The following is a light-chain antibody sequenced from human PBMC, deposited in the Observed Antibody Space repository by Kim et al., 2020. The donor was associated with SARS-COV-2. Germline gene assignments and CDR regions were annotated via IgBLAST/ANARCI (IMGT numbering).Light chain of an antibody. CDR3: AAWDDSLSGPVV. CDR1: SSNIGSNY. CDR2: SNN. V-gene: IGLV1-47*02. Sequence: KVTISCSGSSSNIGSNYVYWYQQLPGTAPKLLIYSNNQRPSGVPDRFSGSKSGTSASLAISGLRSEDEADYYCAAWDDSLSGPVVFGGGTKLTVL. J-gene: IGLJ2*01.